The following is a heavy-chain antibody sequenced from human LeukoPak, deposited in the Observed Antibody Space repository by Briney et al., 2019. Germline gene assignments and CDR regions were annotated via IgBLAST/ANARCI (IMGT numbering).Heavy chain of an antibody. CDR3: AKDVGKWESLHFFDY. D-gene: IGHD1-26*01. Sequence: GGSLRLSCAASGFTFSSYSMNWVRQAPGKGLEWISGISGSGASTYYADSVKGRFTISRDDSRNTLYLQMNSLRGDDTAVYYCAKDVGKWESLHFFDYWGQGTLVTVSS. CDR1: GFTFSSYS. CDR2: ISGSGAST. J-gene: IGHJ4*02. V-gene: IGHV3-23*01.